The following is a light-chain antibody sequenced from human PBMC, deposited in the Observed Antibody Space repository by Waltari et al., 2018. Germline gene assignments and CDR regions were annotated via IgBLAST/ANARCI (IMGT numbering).Light chain of an antibody. CDR2: GAS. V-gene: IGKV3-20*01. J-gene: IGKJ5*01. Sequence: ELVLTQSPGTLSLSPGERAPLTCRASQGLSSRYLSWYQQKPGQTPRLLMYGASTRATGIPDRFSGSESGTDFTLTINRLEPEDFAVYYCQQYGRTPITFGQGTRLEIK. CDR1: QGLSSRY. CDR3: QQYGRTPIT.